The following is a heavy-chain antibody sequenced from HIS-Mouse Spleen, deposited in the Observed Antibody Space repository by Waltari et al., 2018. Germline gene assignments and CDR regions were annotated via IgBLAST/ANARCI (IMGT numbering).Heavy chain of an antibody. CDR1: GGSISSSSYY. Sequence: QLQLQESGPGLVKPSATLSLTCTVPGGSISSSSYYWGWIRQPPGKGLEWLGSNYYSGSTYYNPSLKSRVTISVDTSKNQFSLKLSSVTAADTAVYYCAREIPYSSSWYDWYFDLWGRGTLVTVSS. D-gene: IGHD6-13*01. CDR3: AREIPYSSSWYDWYFDL. V-gene: IGHV4-39*07. J-gene: IGHJ2*01. CDR2: NYYSGST.